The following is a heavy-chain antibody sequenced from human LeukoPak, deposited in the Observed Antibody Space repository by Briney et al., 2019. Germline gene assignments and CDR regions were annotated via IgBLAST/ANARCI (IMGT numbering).Heavy chain of an antibody. V-gene: IGHV3-64D*06. Sequence: GGSLRLSCSASGFVFSIYTMYWVRQAPGKGPEYVSTISGSGNGFSIYYADSVKGRFTISRDDSKSILYLQMNGLRSEDTAVYYCVKDFGRVRGTPDSWGQGTLVTVSS. CDR3: VKDFGRVRGTPDS. D-gene: IGHD3-16*01. CDR1: GFVFSIYT. J-gene: IGHJ4*02. CDR2: ISGSGNGFSI.